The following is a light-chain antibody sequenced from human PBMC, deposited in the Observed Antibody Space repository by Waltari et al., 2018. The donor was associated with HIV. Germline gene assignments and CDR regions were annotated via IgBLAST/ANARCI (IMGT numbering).Light chain of an antibody. CDR3: AAWDDSLSGRVV. J-gene: IGLJ2*01. V-gene: IGLV1-47*01. Sequence: QSVLTQPPSASGTPGQTVIISCSGTNSQIGNNYIYCYQQLPGATPKLLIYRNNQRPAGVPDRFSGSKSGTSASLAIRGLRPEDEADYYCAAWDDSLSGRVVFGGGTKLTVL. CDR2: RNN. CDR1: NSQIGNNY.